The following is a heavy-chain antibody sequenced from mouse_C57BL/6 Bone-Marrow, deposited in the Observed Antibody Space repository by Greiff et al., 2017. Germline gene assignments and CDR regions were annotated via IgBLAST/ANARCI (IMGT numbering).Heavy chain of an antibody. V-gene: IGHV1-63*01. Sequence: QVQLQQSGAELVRPGTSVKMSCKASGYTFTNYWIGWAKQRPGHGLEWIGDIYPGGGYTNYNEKFKGKATLTADKSSSTAYMQFSSLTSEDSAIYYCARYWENAMDYWGQGTSVTVSS. CDR3: ARYWENAMDY. CDR2: IYPGGGYT. D-gene: IGHD4-1*01. CDR1: GYTFTNYW. J-gene: IGHJ4*01.